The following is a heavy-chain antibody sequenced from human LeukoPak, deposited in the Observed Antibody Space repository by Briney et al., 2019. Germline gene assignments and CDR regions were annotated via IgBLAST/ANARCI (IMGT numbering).Heavy chain of an antibody. D-gene: IGHD4-17*01. CDR1: GFTFSNYA. J-gene: IGHJ4*02. Sequence: PGGSLRLSCAASGFTFSNYAMNWVRQAPGKGLEWVSAIGSSGGRTDYAASVKGRFTISRDNSKNTLYLQMNSLRPEDTAVYYCAKGGASVTRYVDYWGQGTLVTVSS. CDR3: AKGGASVTRYVDY. V-gene: IGHV3-23*01. CDR2: IGSSGGRT.